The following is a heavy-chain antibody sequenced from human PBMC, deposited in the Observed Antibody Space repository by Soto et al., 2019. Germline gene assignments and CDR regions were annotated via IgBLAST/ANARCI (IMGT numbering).Heavy chain of an antibody. D-gene: IGHD4-17*01. Sequence: ASVKGSCKASGYTFTSYAMHWVRQAPGQRLEWMGWINAGNGNTKYSQKFQGRVTITRDTSASTAYMELSSLRSEDTAVYYCARKKPTTVTTWNGYWFDPWGQGTLVTVSS. J-gene: IGHJ5*02. V-gene: IGHV1-3*01. CDR3: ARKKPTTVTTWNGYWFDP. CDR1: GYTFTSYA. CDR2: INAGNGNT.